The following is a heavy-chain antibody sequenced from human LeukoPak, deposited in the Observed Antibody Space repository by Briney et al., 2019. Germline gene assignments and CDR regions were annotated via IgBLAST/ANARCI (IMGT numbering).Heavy chain of an antibody. Sequence: PGGSLRLSCAASGFTFSSYAMSWVRQAPGKRLEWVSAISGSGDGTYYGDSVKGRFTISRDKSKNTLYLQMNSLRAEDTPVYYCAKARPLDSSSWSHGDYWGQGTLVTVSS. CDR2: ISGSGDGT. CDR3: AKARPLDSSSWSHGDY. V-gene: IGHV3-23*01. D-gene: IGHD6-13*01. J-gene: IGHJ4*02. CDR1: GFTFSSYA.